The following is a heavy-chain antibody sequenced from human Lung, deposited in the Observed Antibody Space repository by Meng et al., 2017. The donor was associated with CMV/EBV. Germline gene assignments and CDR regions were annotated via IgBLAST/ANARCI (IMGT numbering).Heavy chain of an antibody. Sequence: AXVXVSXXASGYNFTGYYMHWVRQAPGQGLEWMGWINSKIGDANYTQKFQGRVTVTRDTSISTAYMELKRLTYDDTAVYFCARKVFRASDAFDIWGQGTMVTVSS. CDR2: INSKIGDA. V-gene: IGHV1-2*02. J-gene: IGHJ3*02. CDR3: ARKVFRASDAFDI. CDR1: GYNFTGYY.